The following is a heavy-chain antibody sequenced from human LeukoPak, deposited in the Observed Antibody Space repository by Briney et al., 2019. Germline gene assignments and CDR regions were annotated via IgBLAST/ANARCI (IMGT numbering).Heavy chain of an antibody. D-gene: IGHD5-12*01. CDR2: ISSSSSYI. V-gene: IGHV3-21*01. Sequence: GGSLRLSCAASGFTFSSYSMNWVRQAPGKGLEWVSSISSSSSYIYYADSVKGRFTISRDNAKNSLYLQMNSLRAEDTAVYYCARGGYSGYDGLDYWGQGTLVTVSS. J-gene: IGHJ4*02. CDR1: GFTFSSYS. CDR3: ARGGYSGYDGLDY.